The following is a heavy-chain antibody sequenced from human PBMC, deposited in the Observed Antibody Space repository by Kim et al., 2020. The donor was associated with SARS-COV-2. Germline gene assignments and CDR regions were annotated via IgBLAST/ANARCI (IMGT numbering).Heavy chain of an antibody. CDR3: ANGVALRYYGLDV. V-gene: IGHV1-2*02. Sequence: YAQKFQGRVTMTGDTSISTAYMELGRLRSDDTAVYYCANGVALRYYGLDVWGQGTTVTVSS. J-gene: IGHJ6*02. D-gene: IGHD3-3*01.